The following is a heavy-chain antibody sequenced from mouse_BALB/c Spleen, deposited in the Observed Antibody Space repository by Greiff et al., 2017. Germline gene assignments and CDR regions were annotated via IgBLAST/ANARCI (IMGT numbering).Heavy chain of an antibody. CDR2: IYPGDGDT. D-gene: IGHD2-4*01. CDR1: GYAFSSYW. J-gene: IGHJ4*01. V-gene: IGHV1-80*01. Sequence: QVQLQQSGAELVRPGSSVKISCKASGYAFSSYWMNWVKQRPGQGLEWIGQIYPGDGDTNYNGKFKGKATLTADKSSSTAYMQLSSLTSEDSAVYFCARRDYEYDDDAMDYWGQGTSVTVSS. CDR3: ARRDYEYDDDAMDY.